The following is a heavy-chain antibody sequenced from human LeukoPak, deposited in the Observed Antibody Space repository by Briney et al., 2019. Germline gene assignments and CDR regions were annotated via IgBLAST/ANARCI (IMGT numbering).Heavy chain of an antibody. Sequence: GGSLRLSCAASGFTFSSYTMNWVRQAPGKGLEWVSSISSSSSYIYYADSVKGRFTISRDNAKNSLYLQMNSLRAEDTAVYYCARVHYGHDAGYFYYYYYMDVWGKGTTVTVSS. J-gene: IGHJ6*03. CDR1: GFTFSSYT. CDR2: ISSSSSYI. CDR3: ARVHYGHDAGYFYYYYYMDV. V-gene: IGHV3-21*01. D-gene: IGHD3-10*01.